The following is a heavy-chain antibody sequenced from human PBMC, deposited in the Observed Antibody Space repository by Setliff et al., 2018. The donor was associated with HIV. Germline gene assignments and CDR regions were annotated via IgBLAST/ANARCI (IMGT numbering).Heavy chain of an antibody. Sequence: ASVKVSCKASGYTFTSYAVNWVRQAPGQGLEWVGWIHTNTGDPTYAQGFTGRFVFSFDTSVSTAYLFMHSLRAEDTAVYFCAPRSGLVGTTPAAVDHWGQGTLVTVSS. CDR2: IHTNTGDP. CDR1: GYTFTSYA. V-gene: IGHV7-4-1*01. D-gene: IGHD1-26*01. J-gene: IGHJ4*02. CDR3: APRSGLVGTTPAAVDH.